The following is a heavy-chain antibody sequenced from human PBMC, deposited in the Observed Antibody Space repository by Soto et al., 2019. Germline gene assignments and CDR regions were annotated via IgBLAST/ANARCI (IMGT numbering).Heavy chain of an antibody. J-gene: IGHJ6*03. V-gene: IGHV1-24*01. D-gene: IGHD6-13*01. CDR1: GYALTELS. Sequence: ASVKVSCKVSGYALTELSMHWVRQAPGKGLEWMGGFDPEDGETIYAQKFQGRVTISVDTSKNQFSLKLSSVTAADTAVYYCARGTIAAPYYYYYYMDVWGKGTTVTVSS. CDR3: ARGTIAAPYYYYYYMDV. CDR2: FDPEDGET.